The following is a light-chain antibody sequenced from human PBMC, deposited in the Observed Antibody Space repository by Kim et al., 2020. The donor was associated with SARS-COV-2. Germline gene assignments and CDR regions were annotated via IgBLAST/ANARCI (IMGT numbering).Light chain of an antibody. CDR1: NIGSKS. V-gene: IGLV3-21*04. Sequence: AAGKTARITCGGNNIGSKSGHWYQQKPGQAPVLVIHYDRDRPSGIPERFSGSNSGNTATLTISRVEAGDEADYYCQVWDSSSDHRVFGGGTQLTVL. J-gene: IGLJ3*02. CDR2: YDR. CDR3: QVWDSSSDHRV.